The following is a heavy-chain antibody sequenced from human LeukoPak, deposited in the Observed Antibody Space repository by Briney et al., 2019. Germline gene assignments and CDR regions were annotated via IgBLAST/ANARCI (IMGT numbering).Heavy chain of an antibody. Sequence: GGSLRLSCAASGFTVSSNYMSWVRQAPGKGLEWVSVIYSGGSTYYADSVKGRFTISRDNSKNTLYLQMNSLRAEDTAVYYCARGGISVAGTMGAFDIWGQGTMVTVSS. CDR3: ARGGISVAGTMGAFDI. V-gene: IGHV3-53*01. CDR1: GFTVSSNY. D-gene: IGHD6-19*01. CDR2: IYSGGST. J-gene: IGHJ3*02.